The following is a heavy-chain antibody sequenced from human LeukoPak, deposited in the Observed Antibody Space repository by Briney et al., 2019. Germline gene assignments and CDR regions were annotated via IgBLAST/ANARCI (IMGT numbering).Heavy chain of an antibody. Sequence: GGTLRLSCAASGFTFSSYGMSWVRQAPGKGLEWVSAISGSGGSTYYADSVKGRFTISRDNSKNTLYLQMNSLRAEDTAVYYCAKDVDTAMAYFDYWGQGTLVTVSS. CDR2: ISGSGGST. V-gene: IGHV3-23*01. CDR1: GFTFSSYG. CDR3: AKDVDTAMAYFDY. J-gene: IGHJ4*02. D-gene: IGHD5-18*01.